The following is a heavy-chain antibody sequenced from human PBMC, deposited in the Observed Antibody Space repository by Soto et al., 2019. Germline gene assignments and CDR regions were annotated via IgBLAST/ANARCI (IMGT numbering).Heavy chain of an antibody. J-gene: IGHJ6*02. V-gene: IGHV4-31*02. CDR2: IYYDGST. CDR1: GGSIGSRDYY. CDR3: ARDKGGAALKGSGMDV. Sequence: QVQVQELGPGLVKPSQTLSLKCSVSGGSIGSRDYYWSWIRQHPEKGLEWIGSIYYDGSTDYNPSLRGRPTMSLDTSMNEFSLKLTSVTAADTAVYYCARDKGGAALKGSGMDVWGQGTTVTVS. D-gene: IGHD3-10*01.